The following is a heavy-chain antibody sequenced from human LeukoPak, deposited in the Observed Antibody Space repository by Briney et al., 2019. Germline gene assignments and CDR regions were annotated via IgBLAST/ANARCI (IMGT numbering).Heavy chain of an antibody. CDR1: GASISTYY. CDR3: ARGKVVAGTPGQNSWDY. V-gene: IGHV4-4*07. D-gene: IGHD6-19*01. CDR2: IYTSGST. Sequence: TLSLTCTVSGASISTYYWNWIRQPAGKGLEWIGRIYTSGSTNYNPSLKSRVTMSVDTSKDQFSLKLSSVTAADTAVYYCARGKVVAGTPGQNSWDYWGQGTLVTVSS. J-gene: IGHJ4*02.